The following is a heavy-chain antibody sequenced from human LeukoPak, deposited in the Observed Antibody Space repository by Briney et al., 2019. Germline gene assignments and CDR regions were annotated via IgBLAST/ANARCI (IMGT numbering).Heavy chain of an antibody. D-gene: IGHD6-13*01. V-gene: IGHV3-23*01. J-gene: IGHJ3*02. CDR2: TSGSGGST. CDR1: GFTFSSYA. CDR3: AKGQEQLVQSDAFDI. Sequence: GGSLRLSCAASGFTFSSYAMSWVRQAPGKGLEWVSATSGSGGSTYYADSVKGRFTISRDNSKNTLYLQMNSLRAEDTAVYYCAKGQEQLVQSDAFDIWGQGTMVTVSS.